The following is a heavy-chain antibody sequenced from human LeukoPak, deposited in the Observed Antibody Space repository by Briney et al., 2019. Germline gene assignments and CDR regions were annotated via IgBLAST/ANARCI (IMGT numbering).Heavy chain of an antibody. CDR3: ASYDSSGTFDY. J-gene: IGHJ4*02. V-gene: IGHV3-66*02. D-gene: IGHD3-22*01. CDR2: IYSGGST. Sequence: GGSLRPSCAASGFTVSSNYMSWVRQAPGKGLEWVSVIYSGGSTYYADSVKGRFTISRDNSKNTLYLQMNSLRAEDTAVYYCASYDSSGTFDYWGQGTLVTVSS. CDR1: GFTVSSNY.